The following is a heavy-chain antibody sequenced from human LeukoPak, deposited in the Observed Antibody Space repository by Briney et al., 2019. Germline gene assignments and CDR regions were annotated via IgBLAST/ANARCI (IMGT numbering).Heavy chain of an antibody. Sequence: GGSLRLSCAVSGLSVSSNYITWVRQAPGKGLEWVSVFLSGGSTHYADSVKARLSMSRDDSRNIVYLQLNSLRADDTAVYYCARSGLTGRGNGLDVWGQGTTVTVSS. CDR1: GLSVSSNY. CDR2: FLSGGST. D-gene: IGHD3/OR15-3a*01. CDR3: ARSGLTGRGNGLDV. J-gene: IGHJ6*02. V-gene: IGHV3-53*01.